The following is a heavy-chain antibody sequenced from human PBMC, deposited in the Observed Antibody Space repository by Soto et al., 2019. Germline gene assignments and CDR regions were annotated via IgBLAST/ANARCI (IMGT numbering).Heavy chain of an antibody. D-gene: IGHD6-13*01. CDR1: GFTFSNYP. CDR2: ISGRADT. CDR3: AKQPLLMAAGGTFDY. Sequence: GGSLRLSCVASGFTFSNYPMSWVRQAPGKGLEWVSTISGRADTYYADSAKGRFTISRDNSKNTLYLQLNSLRAEDTATYYCAKQPLLMAAGGTFDYWGQGTVVTVSS. V-gene: IGHV3-23*01. J-gene: IGHJ4*02.